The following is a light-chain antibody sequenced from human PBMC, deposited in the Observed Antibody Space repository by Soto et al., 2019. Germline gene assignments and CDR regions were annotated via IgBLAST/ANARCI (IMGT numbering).Light chain of an antibody. V-gene: IGLV1-40*01. Sequence: QSVLTQPHSVSRAPGQRVTISCTGGSSNIGAGYDVHWYQQLPGTAPKLLIYGNSNRPSGVPDRFSGSKSGTSASLAITGLQAEDEADYYCQSYDSSLSAPYVFGTGTKVTVL. J-gene: IGLJ1*01. CDR3: QSYDSSLSAPYV. CDR2: GNS. CDR1: SSNIGAGYD.